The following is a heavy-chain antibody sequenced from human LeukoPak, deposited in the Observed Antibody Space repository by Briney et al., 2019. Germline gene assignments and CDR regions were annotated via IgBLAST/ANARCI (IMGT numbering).Heavy chain of an antibody. J-gene: IGHJ6*02. CDR3: ARVRRGYYYYGMDV. CDR2: IGTAGDT. Sequence: PGGSLRLSCAASGFTFSSYDMHWFRQATGKAREWVSAIGTAGDTYYPVSVKGRFTISRENAKNALYLQMNSLRAGDTAVYYCARVRRGYYYYGMDVWGQGTTVTVSS. CDR1: GFTFSSYD. V-gene: IGHV3-13*01.